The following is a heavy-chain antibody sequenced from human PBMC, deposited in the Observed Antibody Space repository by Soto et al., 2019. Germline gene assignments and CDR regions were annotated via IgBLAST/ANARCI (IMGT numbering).Heavy chain of an antibody. CDR2: ISSDGSKE. Sequence: QVQLVESGGGVVQPGRSLRLSCAASGVTFSSHGMHWARQAPGKGLEWVALISSDGSKEYYADSVKGRFTISRDNSKNTLYLQMNSLRAEDTAMYYCVKDDPVLPYWGQGTLVTVSS. V-gene: IGHV3-30*18. CDR3: VKDDPVLPY. CDR1: GVTFSSHG. J-gene: IGHJ4*02.